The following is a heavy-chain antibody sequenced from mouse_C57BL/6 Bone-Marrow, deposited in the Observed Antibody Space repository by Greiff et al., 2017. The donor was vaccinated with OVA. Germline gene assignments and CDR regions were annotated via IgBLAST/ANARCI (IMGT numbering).Heavy chain of an antibody. CDR3: ARYWDGRDY. D-gene: IGHD4-1*01. J-gene: IGHJ2*01. Sequence: VQLQQSGPELVKPGASVKISCKASGYTFTDYYMNWVKQSHGKSLEWIGDINPNNGGTSYTQKFKGKATLTVDKSSSTAYMELRSLTSEDSAVYYCARYWDGRDYWGQGTTLTVSS. V-gene: IGHV1-26*01. CDR2: INPNNGGT. CDR1: GYTFTDYY.